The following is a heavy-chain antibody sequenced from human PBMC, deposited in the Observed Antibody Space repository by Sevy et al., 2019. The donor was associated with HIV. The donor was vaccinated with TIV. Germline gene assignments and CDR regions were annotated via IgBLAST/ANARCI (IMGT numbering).Heavy chain of an antibody. V-gene: IGHV3-23*01. CDR3: AKGGTWYGRDYFDY. J-gene: IGHJ4*02. CDR1: GFSFSLYA. CDR2: ISGGGGST. D-gene: IGHD6-13*01. Sequence: GGSLRLSCVASGFSFSLYAMSWVRQAPGKGLEWVSAISGGGGSTYYADSVKGRFTISRDTSKNTLSLQMTSLRAEDTAVYYCAKGGTWYGRDYFDYWGQGTLVTVSS.